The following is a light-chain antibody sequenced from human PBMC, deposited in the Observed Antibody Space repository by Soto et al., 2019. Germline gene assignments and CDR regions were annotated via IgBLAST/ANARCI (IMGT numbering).Light chain of an antibody. Sequence: EIVMTQSPLSLPVTPGDPASISCRSSQSLLQTNGYTYLDWYLQKPGQSPQLLIYLTSIRASGVPDRFSGSGSGTEFTLKISKVEAEDVGVYYCMQSLQTPPWTFGPGTKVDI. CDR3: MQSLQTPPWT. CDR1: QSLLQTNGYTY. CDR2: LTS. J-gene: IGKJ1*01. V-gene: IGKV2-28*01.